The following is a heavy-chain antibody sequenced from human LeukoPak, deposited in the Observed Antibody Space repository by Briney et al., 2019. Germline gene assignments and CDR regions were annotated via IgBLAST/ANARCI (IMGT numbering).Heavy chain of an antibody. CDR3: ARWAAGSGTSGFDY. V-gene: IGHV4-59*07. D-gene: IGHD3-10*01. Sequence: SYTLSLTSTVCLGSFSGYYWSLIRQPPAKGLEWIGYIYYIGSTNYNPYLKSRVTISLDTYKNQFSVKLTSVTAADATVYFCARWAAGSGTSGFDYWGQGTMVTVSS. CDR2: IYYIGST. CDR1: LGSFSGYY. J-gene: IGHJ4*02.